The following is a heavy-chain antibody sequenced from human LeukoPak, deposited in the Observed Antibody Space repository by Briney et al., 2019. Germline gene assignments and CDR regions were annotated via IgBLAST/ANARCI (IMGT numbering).Heavy chain of an antibody. D-gene: IGHD3-9*01. Sequence: PSGTLSLTCAVSGGSISSSNWWSWVRQPPGKGLEWIGEIYHSGSTNYNPSLKSRVTISVDKSKNQFSLKLSSVTAADTAVYYCARRGNYDILTGYPAQGYSDYWGQGTLVTVSS. CDR3: ARRGNYDILTGYPAQGYSDY. CDR2: IYHSGST. V-gene: IGHV4-4*02. CDR1: GGSISSSNW. J-gene: IGHJ4*02.